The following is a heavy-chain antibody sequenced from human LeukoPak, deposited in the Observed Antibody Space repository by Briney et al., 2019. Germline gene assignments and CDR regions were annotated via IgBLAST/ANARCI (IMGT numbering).Heavy chain of an antibody. J-gene: IGHJ4*02. CDR3: ATDLGYCSGGSCPSPFDY. CDR1: GYSFTSYG. Sequence: ASVKVSCKAPGYSFTSYGISWVRQAPGQGLEWMGWISAYNGNTNYAQRLQGKVTMTEDTSTDTAYMELSSLRSEDTAVYYCATDLGYCSGGSCPSPFDYWGQGTLVTVSS. D-gene: IGHD2-15*01. V-gene: IGHV1-18*01. CDR2: ISAYNGNT.